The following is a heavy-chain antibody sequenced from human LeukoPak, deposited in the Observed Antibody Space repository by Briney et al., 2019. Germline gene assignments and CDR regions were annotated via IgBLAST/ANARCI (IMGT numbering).Heavy chain of an antibody. Sequence: GASVTVSCTASGGTFSSYAISWVRQAPGQGLEWMGGIIPIFGTANYAQKFQGRVTITRDTSASTAYMELSSLRSGDTAVYYCATEAGTLGYYYYGMDVWGQGTTVTVSS. D-gene: IGHD6-19*01. J-gene: IGHJ6*02. CDR2: IIPIFGTA. V-gene: IGHV1-69*05. CDR1: GGTFSSYA. CDR3: ATEAGTLGYYYYGMDV.